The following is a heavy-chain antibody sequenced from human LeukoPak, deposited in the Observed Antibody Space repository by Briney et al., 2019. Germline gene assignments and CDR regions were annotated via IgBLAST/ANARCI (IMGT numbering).Heavy chain of an antibody. CDR2: ISAYNGNT. CDR1: GYSFVLYG. CDR3: ARDVAARPGVRVDY. D-gene: IGHD6-6*01. Sequence: ASVKVSCKASGYSFVLYGISWVRQAPGQGPEWMGWISAYNGNTNYAQKLQGRVTMTTDTSTSTAYMELRSLRSDDTAVYYCARDVAARPGVRVDYWGQGTLVTVSS. V-gene: IGHV1-18*01. J-gene: IGHJ4*02.